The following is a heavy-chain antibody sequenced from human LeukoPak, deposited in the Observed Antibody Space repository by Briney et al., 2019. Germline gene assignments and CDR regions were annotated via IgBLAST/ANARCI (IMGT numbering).Heavy chain of an antibody. CDR2: ISGPGPST. Sequence: GGSLRLSCAASGFSFRRYAMNWVRQAPGRGLEWVAVISGPGPSTVYADSVKGRFTISKDNSKNTLFLQLDSLRVEDTAIYYCAKEEMPHAFDLWGQGTMVTVSS. V-gene: IGHV3-23*01. D-gene: IGHD5-24*01. CDR3: AKEEMPHAFDL. CDR1: GFSFRRYA. J-gene: IGHJ3*01.